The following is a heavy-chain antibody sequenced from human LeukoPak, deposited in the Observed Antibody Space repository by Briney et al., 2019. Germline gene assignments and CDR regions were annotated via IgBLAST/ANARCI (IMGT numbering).Heavy chain of an antibody. Sequence: GGSLRLSCAASGFTFSSYGMHWIRQAPGKGLEWVAFIRYDGSNKYYADSVKGRFTISRDNSKNTLYLQMNSLRAEDTAVYYCARSSGYYTWASYYFDYWGQGTLVTVSS. D-gene: IGHD3-22*01. V-gene: IGHV3-30*02. CDR2: IRYDGSNK. CDR1: GFTFSSYG. CDR3: ARSSGYYTWASYYFDY. J-gene: IGHJ4*02.